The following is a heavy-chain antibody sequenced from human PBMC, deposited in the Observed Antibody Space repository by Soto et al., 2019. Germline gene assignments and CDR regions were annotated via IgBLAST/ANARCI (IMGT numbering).Heavy chain of an antibody. J-gene: IGHJ4*02. V-gene: IGHV3-15*01. CDR3: TTVDAVVLN. CDR1: GFTFNNAW. Sequence: EVQLVESGGGLVKPGGSLRLSCAASGFTFNNAWMSWVRQAPGGGLEWVDRIKRNIDGGTTDYAAPVKGRFAISRDDSNSILYLQMNSLKSEDTAVYYCTTVDAVVLNWGQGILVTVSS. CDR2: IKRNIDGGTT. D-gene: IGHD6-19*01.